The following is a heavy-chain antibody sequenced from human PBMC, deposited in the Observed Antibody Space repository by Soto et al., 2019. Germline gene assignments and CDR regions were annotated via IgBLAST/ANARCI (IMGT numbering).Heavy chain of an antibody. Sequence: ASGKVPCKASGYTFTSYGISWVRQAPGQGLEWMGWISAYNGNTNYAQKLQGRVTMTTDTSTSTAYMELRSLRSDDTAVYYCARRVFGTFYDSSGYYFDYWGQGTLVTVSS. D-gene: IGHD3-22*01. CDR2: ISAYNGNT. CDR3: ARRVFGTFYDSSGYYFDY. J-gene: IGHJ4*02. V-gene: IGHV1-18*01. CDR1: GYTFTSYG.